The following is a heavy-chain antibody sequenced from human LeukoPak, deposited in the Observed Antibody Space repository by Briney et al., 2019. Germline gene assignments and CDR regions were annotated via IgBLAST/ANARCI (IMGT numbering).Heavy chain of an antibody. J-gene: IGHJ4*02. CDR3: AKLTNFDSGGSYRNRFDY. Sequence: GGSLRLSCATSGFTFSSYAMSWVRQAPGKGLEWVSSINDRGDDTYYADSVKGRFTISRDNPKNTVYLQMNSLRPEDTAVYYCAKLTNFDSGGSYRNRFDYWGQGTLVTVSS. D-gene: IGHD3-22*01. CDR1: GFTFSSYA. V-gene: IGHV3-23*01. CDR2: INDRGDDT.